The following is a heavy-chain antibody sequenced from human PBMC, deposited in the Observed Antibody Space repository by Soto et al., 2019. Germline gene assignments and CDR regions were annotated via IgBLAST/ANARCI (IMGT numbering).Heavy chain of an antibody. CDR3: ARDYDILTGYYTSGFDY. Sequence: SETLSLTCTVSGGSVSSGSYYWSWIRQPPGKGLEWIGYIYYSGSTNYNPSLKSRVTISVDTSKNQFSLKLSSVTAADTAVYYCARDYDILTGYYTSGFDYWGQGTLVTVSS. CDR1: GGSVSSGSYY. V-gene: IGHV4-61*01. J-gene: IGHJ4*02. D-gene: IGHD3-9*01. CDR2: IYYSGST.